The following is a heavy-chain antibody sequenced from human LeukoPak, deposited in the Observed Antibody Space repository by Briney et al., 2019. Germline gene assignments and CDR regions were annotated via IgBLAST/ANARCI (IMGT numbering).Heavy chain of an antibody. CDR1: GFTFSSYE. J-gene: IGHJ6*03. Sequence: GGSLRLSCAASGFTFSSYEMNWVRQAPGKGLEWVSYISSSGSTIYYADSVKGRFTISRDNAKNSLYLQMNGLRAEDTAVYYCARADRYDYYYYYMDVWGKGTTVTVSS. V-gene: IGHV3-48*03. CDR2: ISSSGSTI. D-gene: IGHD5-12*01. CDR3: ARADRYDYYYYYMDV.